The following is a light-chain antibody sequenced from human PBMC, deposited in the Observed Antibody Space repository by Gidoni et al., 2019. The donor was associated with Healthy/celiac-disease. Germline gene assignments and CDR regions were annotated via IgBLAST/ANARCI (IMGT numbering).Light chain of an antibody. J-gene: IGKJ1*01. CDR2: DAS. CDR1: QSISSW. Sequence: DIQMTQSPSTLSASVGDRVTITCRASQSISSWLAWYQQKPGKAPTLLIYDASRTESGIPARFSGSGSGTEFTLTISSLQPDDFAAYYCQQYNSYSGTFGQGTKVEIK. V-gene: IGKV1-5*01. CDR3: QQYNSYSGT.